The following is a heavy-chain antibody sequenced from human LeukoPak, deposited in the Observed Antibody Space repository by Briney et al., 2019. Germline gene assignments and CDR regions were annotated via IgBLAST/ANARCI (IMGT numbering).Heavy chain of an antibody. J-gene: IGHJ4*02. CDR2: IYYSGST. CDR3: ARDSYDSSGQRGPLDY. V-gene: IGHV4-61*01. CDR1: GGSVSSGSYY. D-gene: IGHD3-22*01. Sequence: SETLSLTCTVSGGSVSSGSYYWSWIRQPPGKGLEWIGYIYYSGSTNYNPSLKSRVTISVDTSKNQFSLKLSSVTAADTAVYYCARDSYDSSGQRGPLDYWGQGTLVTVSP.